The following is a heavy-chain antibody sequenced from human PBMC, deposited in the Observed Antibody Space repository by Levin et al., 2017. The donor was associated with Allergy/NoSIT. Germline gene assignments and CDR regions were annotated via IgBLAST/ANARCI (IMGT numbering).Heavy chain of an antibody. CDR1: GFTFSSYG. CDR2: IWYDGSNK. CDR3: ARDLEDGDYLDY. D-gene: IGHD4-17*01. V-gene: IGHV3-33*01. Sequence: PGESLKISCAASGFTFSSYGMHWVRQAPGKGLEWVAVIWYDGSNKYYADSVKGRFTISRDNSKNTLYLQMNSLRAEDTAVYYCARDLEDGDYLDYWGQGTLVTVSS. J-gene: IGHJ4*02.